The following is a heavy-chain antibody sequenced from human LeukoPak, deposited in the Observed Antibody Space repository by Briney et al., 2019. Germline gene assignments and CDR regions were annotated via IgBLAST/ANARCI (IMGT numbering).Heavy chain of an antibody. V-gene: IGHV4-34*01. D-gene: IGHD3-10*01. Sequence: LVKPSETLSLTCAVYGGSFSGYYWSWIRQPPGKGLEWIGEINHSGSTNYNPSLKSRVTISVDTSKNQFSLKLSSVTAADTAVYYCATSPHPPDYYGSDNWFDPWGQGTLVTVSS. CDR1: GGSFSGYY. J-gene: IGHJ5*02. CDR3: ATSPHPPDYYGSDNWFDP. CDR2: INHSGST.